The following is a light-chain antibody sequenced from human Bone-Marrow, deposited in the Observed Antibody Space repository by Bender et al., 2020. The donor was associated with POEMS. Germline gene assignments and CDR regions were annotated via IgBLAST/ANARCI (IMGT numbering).Light chain of an antibody. Sequence: HSALTQPPSASGSPGQSVTISCTGTSSDIGAYNYVSWYQQHSDKAPKLIIYEVNRRPSGVPDRFSGSKSGTSASLAISGLQSEDEADYYCAVWDDSLNGWVFGGGTKLTVL. CDR2: EVN. CDR1: SSDIGAYNY. J-gene: IGLJ3*02. V-gene: IGLV2-8*01. CDR3: AVWDDSLNGWV.